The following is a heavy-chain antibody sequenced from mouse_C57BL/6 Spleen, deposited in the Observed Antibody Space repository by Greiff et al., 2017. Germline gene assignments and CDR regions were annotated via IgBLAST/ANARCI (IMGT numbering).Heavy chain of an antibody. CDR2: ISYDGSN. Sequence: VQLKESGPGLVKPSQSLSLTCSVTGYSITSGYYWNWIRQFPGNKLEWMGYISYDGSNNYNPSLKNRISITRDTSKNQFFLKLNSVTTEDTATYYCAREEDGYYVWFAYWGQGTLVTVSA. J-gene: IGHJ3*01. CDR1: GYSITSGYY. V-gene: IGHV3-6*01. D-gene: IGHD2-3*01. CDR3: AREEDGYYVWFAY.